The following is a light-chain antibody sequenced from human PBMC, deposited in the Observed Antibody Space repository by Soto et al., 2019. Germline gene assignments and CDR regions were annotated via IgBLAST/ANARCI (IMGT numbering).Light chain of an antibody. Sequence: QSVLTQPASVSGSPGQSITISCTGTSSDVGSYNLVSWYQQHPGKAPKLMIYEGSKRPSGVSNRFSGSKSGNTASLTISGLQAEDEADYYCCSYAGSSTYVFGNGTKVNRP. CDR2: EGS. CDR1: SSDVGSYNL. J-gene: IGLJ1*01. V-gene: IGLV2-23*01. CDR3: CSYAGSSTYV.